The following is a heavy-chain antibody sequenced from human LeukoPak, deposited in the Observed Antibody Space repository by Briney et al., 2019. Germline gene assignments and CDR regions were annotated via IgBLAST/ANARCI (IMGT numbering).Heavy chain of an antibody. CDR1: GFTFSSYS. CDR2: ISSSSSYI. CDR3: ARSTRGSGYPNDY. V-gene: IGHV3-21*01. D-gene: IGHD3-22*01. J-gene: IGHJ4*02. Sequence: GGSLRLSCAASGFTFSSYSMNWVRQAPGKGLEWVSSISSSSSYIYCADSVKGRFTISRDNAKNSLYLQMNSLRAEDTAVYYCARSTRGSGYPNDYWGQGTLVTVPS.